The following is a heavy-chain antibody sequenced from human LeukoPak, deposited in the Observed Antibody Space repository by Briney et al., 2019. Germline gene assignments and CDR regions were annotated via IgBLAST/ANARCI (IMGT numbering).Heavy chain of an antibody. J-gene: IGHJ6*03. CDR3: ARDQAFSITEYYMDV. CDR1: GFTFSSYS. CDR2: ISYSGSTI. V-gene: IGHV3-48*04. D-gene: IGHD3-10*01. Sequence: GGSLRLSCAASGFTFSSYSMNWVRQAPGKGLEWVSYISYSGSTIYYADSVKGRFTISRDNAKNSLYLQMNSLRAEDTAVYYCARDQAFSITEYYMDVWGKGTMVTISS.